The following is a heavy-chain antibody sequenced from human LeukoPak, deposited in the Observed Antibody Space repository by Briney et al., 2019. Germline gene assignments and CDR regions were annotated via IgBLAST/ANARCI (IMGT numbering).Heavy chain of an antibody. V-gene: IGHV3-23*01. CDR2: ISGSGDST. J-gene: IGHJ6*02. CDR1: GFTFSSYA. Sequence: PGGSLRLSCVVSGFTFSSYAMSWVRQAPGRGLEWVSAISGSGDSTYYADSVNGRFPHSRDTSQTTLYLQMNSLRAEDTAVYYCAKCRPWGSTSNYYYYGMDVWGQGTTVTVSS. CDR3: AKCRPWGSTSNYYYYGMDV. D-gene: IGHD2-2*01.